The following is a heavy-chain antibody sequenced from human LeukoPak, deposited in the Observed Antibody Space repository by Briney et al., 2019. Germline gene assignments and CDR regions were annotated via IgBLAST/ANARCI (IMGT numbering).Heavy chain of an antibody. CDR3: ARREQQVGTNAFDI. CDR1: GGSISSGGYY. D-gene: IGHD6-13*01. J-gene: IGHJ3*02. V-gene: IGHV4-31*03. CDR2: IYYSGST. Sequence: SQTLSLTCTVSGGSISSGGYYWSWIRQHPGKGLEWIGYIYYSGSTYYNPSLKSRVTISVDTSKNQFSLKLSSVTAADTAVYYCARREQQVGTNAFDIWGQGTMVTVSS.